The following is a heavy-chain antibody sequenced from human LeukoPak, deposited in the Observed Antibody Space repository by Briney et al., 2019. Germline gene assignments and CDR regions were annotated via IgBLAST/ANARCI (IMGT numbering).Heavy chain of an antibody. J-gene: IGHJ4*02. Sequence: SETLSLTCTVSGGSISSGGYYWGWIRQHPGKGLEWSGYIYYSGSTSYNPSLKSRVTISVDTAKKQFSLKLSFVTAADTAVYYCARDGGYGSGTYYFDYWGQGTLVTVSS. D-gene: IGHD3-10*01. V-gene: IGHV4-31*03. CDR1: GGSISSGGYY. CDR2: IYYSGST. CDR3: ARDGGYGSGTYYFDY.